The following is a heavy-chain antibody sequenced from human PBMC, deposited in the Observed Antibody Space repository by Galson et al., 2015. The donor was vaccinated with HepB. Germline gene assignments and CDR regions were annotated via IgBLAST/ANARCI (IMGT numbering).Heavy chain of an antibody. V-gene: IGHV5-51*06. J-gene: IGHJ4*02. CDR1: GYIFYNYW. CDR2: IYPGDSDT. D-gene: IGHD1-7*01. Sequence: QSGAEVKKPGDSLKISCKGSGYIFYNYWIGWVRQMPGKGLEWMGIIYPGDSDTRYSPSFQGHVTISADKSTSTASLQWNSLRASDTAMYYCASQLSAGWNYFFDYWGQGTLVTVSA. CDR3: ASQLSAGWNYFFDY.